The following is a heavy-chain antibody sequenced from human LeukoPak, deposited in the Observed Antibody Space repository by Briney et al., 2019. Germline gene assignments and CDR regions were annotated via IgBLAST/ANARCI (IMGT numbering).Heavy chain of an antibody. V-gene: IGHV1-69*04. Sequence: GASVKVSCKASGYTFTGYYMHWVRQAPGQGLEWMGRIIPILGIANYAQKFQGRVTITADKSTSTAYMELSSLRSEDTAVYHCARGPIVAVRNYFDYWGQGTLVTVSS. CDR1: GYTFTGYY. D-gene: IGHD3-22*01. J-gene: IGHJ4*02. CDR2: IIPILGIA. CDR3: ARGPIVAVRNYFDY.